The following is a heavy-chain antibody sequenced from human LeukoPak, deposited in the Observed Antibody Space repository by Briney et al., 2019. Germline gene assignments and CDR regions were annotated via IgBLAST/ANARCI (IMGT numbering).Heavy chain of an antibody. CDR3: TNYYCGGDCRAY. J-gene: IGHJ4*02. CDR1: GFSFSGHW. Sequence: GGSLRLSCTASGFSFSGHWMHWARQLPGKGLVWVSRISPTGSTTSYADSVKGRFTVSRDNAKNALYLQVNNLGAEDTAVYYCTNYYCGGDCRAYWGQGTLVIVSP. D-gene: IGHD2-21*02. CDR2: ISPTGSTT. V-gene: IGHV3-74*01.